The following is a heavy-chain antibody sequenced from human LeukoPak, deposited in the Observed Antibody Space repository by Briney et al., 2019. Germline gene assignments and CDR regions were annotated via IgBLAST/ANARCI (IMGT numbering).Heavy chain of an antibody. CDR2: IYYSGST. J-gene: IGHJ6*02. CDR3: ASQYYYGSGSYGWSYGMDV. V-gene: IGHV4-30-4*01. Sequence: SQTLSLTCTVSGGSISNSNYYWSWIRQPPGQGLEWIGYIYYSGSTYYNPSLKSRVTLSVDTSKNQFSLKLSSVTAADTAVYYCASQYYYGSGSYGWSYGMDVWGQGTTVTVSS. CDR1: GGSISNSNYY. D-gene: IGHD3-10*01.